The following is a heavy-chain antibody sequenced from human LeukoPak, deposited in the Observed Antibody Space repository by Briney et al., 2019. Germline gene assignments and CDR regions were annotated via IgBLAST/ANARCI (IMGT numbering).Heavy chain of an antibody. CDR2: INPNSGGT. CDR3: ARAGRTASSIAARPFSY. V-gene: IGHV1-2*02. Sequence: GASVKVSCKASGFTFTGYYMHWVRQAPGQGLEWMGWINPNSGGTNYAQKLQGRVTMTTDTSTSTAYMELRSLRSDDTAVYYCARAGRTASSIAARPFSYWGQGTLVTVSS. D-gene: IGHD6-6*01. J-gene: IGHJ4*02. CDR1: GFTFTGYY.